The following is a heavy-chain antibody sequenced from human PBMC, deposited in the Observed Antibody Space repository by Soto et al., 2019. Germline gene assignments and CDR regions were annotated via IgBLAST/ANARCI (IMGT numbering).Heavy chain of an antibody. J-gene: IGHJ6*03. CDR3: ARKPDCSGGSCPYYMDV. D-gene: IGHD2-15*01. CDR2: IYYSGST. V-gene: IGHV4-31*03. Sequence: SETLSLTCTVSGGSISSGGYYWSWIRQHPGKGLEWIGYIYYSGSTYYNPSLKSRVTISVDTSKNQFSLKLSSVTAADTAVYYCARKPDCSGGSCPYYMDVWGKGTTVTVSS. CDR1: GGSISSGGYY.